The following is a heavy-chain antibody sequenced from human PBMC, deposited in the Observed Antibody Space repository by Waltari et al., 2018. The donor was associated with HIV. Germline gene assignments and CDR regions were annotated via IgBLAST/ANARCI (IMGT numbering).Heavy chain of an antibody. V-gene: IGHV1-69*01. CDR2: IIPIFGTA. Sequence: QVQLVQSGAEVKKPGSSVKVSCKASGGTFSSYAISWVRQAPGQGLEWMGGIIPIFGTANYAQKFQGRVTITADESTSTAYMELSSLRSEDTAVYYCARDWRIHDSSGYYQEYFDYWGQGTLVTVSS. J-gene: IGHJ4*02. D-gene: IGHD3-22*01. CDR1: GGTFSSYA. CDR3: ARDWRIHDSSGYYQEYFDY.